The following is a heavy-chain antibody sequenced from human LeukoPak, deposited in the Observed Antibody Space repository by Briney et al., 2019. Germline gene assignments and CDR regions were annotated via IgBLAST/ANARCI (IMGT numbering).Heavy chain of an antibody. CDR2: IYYSGGT. V-gene: IGHV4-39*01. CDR3: ASRDGYSADY. CDR1: GGSISIGSYY. Sequence: SETLSLTCAVSGGSISIGSYYWGWVRQPPGKSLEWIGTIYYSGGTYYNPSLKSRVTISVDTSKSQFSLRLNSVTAADTAVYYCASRDGYSADYWGQGTLVTVSS. D-gene: IGHD5-24*01. J-gene: IGHJ4*02.